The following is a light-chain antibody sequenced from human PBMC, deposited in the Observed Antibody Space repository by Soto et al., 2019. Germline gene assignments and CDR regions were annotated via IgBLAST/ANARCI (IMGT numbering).Light chain of an antibody. CDR1: QGISNS. CDR2: DAS. J-gene: IGKJ4*01. CDR3: QQRTDWRVT. V-gene: IGKV3-11*01. Sequence: EIVLTQSPGTLSLSPGERATLSCRASQGISNSLAWYQQNPGQPPRLLIYDASNRATGIPTRFSGSGSGTDFTLTISSLEPEDFAVYYCQQRTDWRVTFGGGTKVDIK.